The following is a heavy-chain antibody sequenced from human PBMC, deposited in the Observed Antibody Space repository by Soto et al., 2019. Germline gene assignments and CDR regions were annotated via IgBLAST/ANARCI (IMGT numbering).Heavy chain of an antibody. CDR3: ARSQGGSSSLDIYYDYYYGMDV. J-gene: IGHJ6*02. D-gene: IGHD2-15*01. CDR1: GGTFSSYA. Sequence: QVQLVQSGAEVKKPGSSVKVSCKAPGGTFSSYAISWVRQAPGQGLEWMGGVIPIFGTAKYAQKFQGRVTNTADESTSTGYMELRSLRSEDTAVYYCARSQGGSSSLDIYYDYYYGMDVWGQGTTVTVSS. V-gene: IGHV1-69*01. CDR2: VIPIFGTA.